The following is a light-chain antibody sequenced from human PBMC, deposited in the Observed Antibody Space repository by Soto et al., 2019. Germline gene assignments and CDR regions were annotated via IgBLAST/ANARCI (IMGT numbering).Light chain of an antibody. J-gene: IGKJ1*01. CDR1: QSMNDW. V-gene: IGKV1-5*01. Sequence: IQMTQSPSTLSASVGDRVTITCRASQSMNDWLAWYQQKPGKAPKVLIYDASSLQSGVPSRFSGSGSGTDFTLTIDSLQPDDVATYYCLRYNAFSQTFGQGTKVEI. CDR3: LRYNAFSQT. CDR2: DAS.